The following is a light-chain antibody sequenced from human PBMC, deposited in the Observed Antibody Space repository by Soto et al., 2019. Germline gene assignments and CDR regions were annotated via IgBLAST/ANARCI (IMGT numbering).Light chain of an antibody. CDR3: QQYNNWPPIT. Sequence: EIVLTHSPGTLPLSPGESVTLSCSSSQSVRSNLAWYQQKPGQSPRLLIYGASTRATGIPARFSGSGSGTEFTLTISSLQSEDFAVYYCQQYNNWPPITFGQGTRLEI. V-gene: IGKV3-15*01. CDR1: QSVRSN. J-gene: IGKJ5*01. CDR2: GAS.